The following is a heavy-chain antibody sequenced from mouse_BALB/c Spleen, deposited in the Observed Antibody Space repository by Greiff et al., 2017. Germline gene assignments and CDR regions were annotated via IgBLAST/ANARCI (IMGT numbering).Heavy chain of an antibody. CDR1: GYTFTDYA. Sequence: QVQLQQSGPELVRPGVSVKISCKGSGYTFTDYAMHWVKQSHAKRLEWIGVISTYTGNTNYNQNFKGKATMTVDKSSSTAYMELARLTSEDSAIYYCAREGDYDYDGEPGLAYWGQGTLVTVSA. CDR2: ISTYTGNT. V-gene: IGHV1S137*01. CDR3: AREGDYDYDGEPGLAY. J-gene: IGHJ3*01. D-gene: IGHD2-4*01.